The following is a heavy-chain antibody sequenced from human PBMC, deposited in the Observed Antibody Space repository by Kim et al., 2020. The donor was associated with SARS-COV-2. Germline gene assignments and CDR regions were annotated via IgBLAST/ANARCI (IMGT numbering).Heavy chain of an antibody. J-gene: IGHJ4*02. V-gene: IGHV3-23*01. CDR3: AARIVVVPLAFDY. Sequence: GGSLRLSCAASGFTFSSYAMSWVRQAPGKGLEWVSSISGSGGSTYYADSVKGRFTISRDNSKNTLYLQMNSLRVEDTAVYYCAARIVVVPLAFDYWGQGTLVTVSS. CDR1: GFTFSSYA. CDR2: ISGSGGST. D-gene: IGHD2-2*01.